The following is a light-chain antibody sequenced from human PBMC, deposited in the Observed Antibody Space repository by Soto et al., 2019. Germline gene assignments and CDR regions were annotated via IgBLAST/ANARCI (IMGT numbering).Light chain of an antibody. Sequence: EFVLTQSPGTLSLSPGKRATLSCRASQTVRNNYLAWYQQKPGQAPRLLIYDASSRATGIPDRFSGGGSGTDFTLTISRLEPEDFAVYYCQQFSSYPLTFGGGTKVDIK. CDR3: QQFSSYPLT. V-gene: IGKV3-20*01. J-gene: IGKJ4*01. CDR1: QTVRNNY. CDR2: DAS.